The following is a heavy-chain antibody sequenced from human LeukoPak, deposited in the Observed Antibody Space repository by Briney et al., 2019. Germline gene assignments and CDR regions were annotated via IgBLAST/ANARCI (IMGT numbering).Heavy chain of an antibody. CDR1: GGSISSYY. J-gene: IGHJ4*02. D-gene: IGHD3-10*01. Sequence: SETLSLTCTVSGGSISSYYWSWIRQPPGKGLEWIGDINHSGSTNYNPSLKSRVTISVDTSKNQLSLKVTSVTAADTAVYYCARSNSGSYYSFAFDFWGQGTLVTVSS. V-gene: IGHV4-59*12. CDR2: INHSGST. CDR3: ARSNSGSYYSFAFDF.